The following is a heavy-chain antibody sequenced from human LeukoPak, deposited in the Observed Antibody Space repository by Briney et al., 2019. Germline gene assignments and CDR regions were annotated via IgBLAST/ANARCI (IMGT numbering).Heavy chain of an antibody. Sequence: ASVKVSCKASGYTFTSYGISWVRQAPGQGLEWMGWISAYNGNTNYAQKLQGRVTMTTDASTSTAYMELRSLRSDDTAVYYCARNKAGFDAFDIWGQGTMVTVSS. CDR2: ISAYNGNT. CDR3: ARNKAGFDAFDI. CDR1: GYTFTSYG. D-gene: IGHD6-25*01. J-gene: IGHJ3*02. V-gene: IGHV1-18*01.